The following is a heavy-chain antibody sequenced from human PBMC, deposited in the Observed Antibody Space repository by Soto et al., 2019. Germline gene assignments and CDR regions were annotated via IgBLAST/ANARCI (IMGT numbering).Heavy chain of an antibody. CDR3: ARELTDIVVVVAATDWGGFDP. J-gene: IGHJ5*02. D-gene: IGHD2-15*01. CDR2: IWYDGSNK. CDR1: GFTFSSYG. Sequence: PGGSLRLSCAASGFTFSSYGMHWVRQAPGKGLGWVAVIWYDGSNKYYADSVKGRFTISRDNSKNTLYLQMNSLRAEDTAVYYCARELTDIVVVVAATDWGGFDPWGQGTLVTVSS. V-gene: IGHV3-33*01.